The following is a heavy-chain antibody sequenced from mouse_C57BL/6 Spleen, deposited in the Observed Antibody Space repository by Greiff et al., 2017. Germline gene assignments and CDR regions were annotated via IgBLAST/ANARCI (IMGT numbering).Heavy chain of an antibody. CDR2: ISSGSSTI. V-gene: IGHV5-17*01. J-gene: IGHJ1*03. CDR3: ARPDYYGSSFDV. Sequence: EVKLMESGGGLVKPGGSLKLSCAASGFTFSDYGMHWVRQAPEKGLEWVAYISSGSSTIYYADTVKGRFTISRDNAKNTLFLQRTSLRSEDTAMYYWARPDYYGSSFDVWGTGTTVTVSS. D-gene: IGHD1-1*01. CDR1: GFTFSDYG.